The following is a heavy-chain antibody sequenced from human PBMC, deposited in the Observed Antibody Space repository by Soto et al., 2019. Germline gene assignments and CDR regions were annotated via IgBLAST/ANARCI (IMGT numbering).Heavy chain of an antibody. Sequence: QLQLQESGSGLVKPSQTLSLTCAVSGGSISSGGYSWSWIRQPPGKGLEWIGYIYHSGSTYYNPSLMRRVTISVDRSKIEFSLKLSSVTAAATAVYYCASISTSYYYGMDVWGQGTTVTVSS. CDR3: ASISTSYYYGMDV. D-gene: IGHD2-2*01. V-gene: IGHV4-30-2*01. J-gene: IGHJ6*02. CDR2: IYHSGST. CDR1: GGSISSGGYS.